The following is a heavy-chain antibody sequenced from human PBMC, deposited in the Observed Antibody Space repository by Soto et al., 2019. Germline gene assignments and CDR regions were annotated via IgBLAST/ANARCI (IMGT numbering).Heavy chain of an antibody. D-gene: IGHD3-10*01. CDR2: IGGSGSSA. Sequence: GSLRLSCVASGFTFKNFAMTWVRQAPGKGMEWVSAIGGSGSSANYADSVKGRFTVSRDDSKSTLYLQMSGLRVDDTAVYYCAKDQITMVRGVINYFDYWGQGTLVTVSS. V-gene: IGHV3-23*01. CDR1: GFTFKNFA. CDR3: AKDQITMVRGVINYFDY. J-gene: IGHJ4*02.